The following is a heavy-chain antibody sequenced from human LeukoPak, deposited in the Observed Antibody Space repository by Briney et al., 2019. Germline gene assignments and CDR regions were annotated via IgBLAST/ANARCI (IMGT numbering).Heavy chain of an antibody. CDR1: GFTFSSYA. J-gene: IGHJ3*02. CDR2: IRQDGSEE. CDR3: ARMGVGATLAFDI. Sequence: GGSLRLSCAASGFTFSSYAMSWVRQAPGKGLEWVANIRQDGSEEYNVDSVKGRFTISRDTANNSLYLQMNSLRAEDTAVYYCARMGVGATLAFDIWGQGTMVTVSP. D-gene: IGHD1-26*01. V-gene: IGHV3-7*01.